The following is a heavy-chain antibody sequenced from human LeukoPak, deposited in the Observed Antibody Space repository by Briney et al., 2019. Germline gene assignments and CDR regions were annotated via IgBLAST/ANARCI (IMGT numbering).Heavy chain of an antibody. CDR1: GFTFSSYG. J-gene: IGHJ4*02. V-gene: IGHV3-30*02. CDR3: AKGWGIPIFGVVTN. CDR2: IRYDGSNK. Sequence: GGSLRLSCAASGFTFSSYGMHWVRQAPGKGLEWVAFIRYDGSNKYYADSVKGRFTISRDNSKNTLYLQMNSLRAEDTAVYYCAKGWGIPIFGVVTNWGRGTLVTVSS. D-gene: IGHD3-3*01.